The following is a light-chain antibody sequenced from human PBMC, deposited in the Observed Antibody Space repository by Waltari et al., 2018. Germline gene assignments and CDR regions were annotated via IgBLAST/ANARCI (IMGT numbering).Light chain of an antibody. CDR2: SAS. V-gene: IGKV3-15*01. CDR3: QQYNDWLAPT. CDR1: QSVSGY. Sequence: EIVITQSPATLSVSPGERAILSCRASQSVSGYLAWYQQKPVQAPRLLIYSASTRVTGIPARFSGSGSGTEFTLTISSLQSEDFAVYHCQQYNDWLAPTFGGGTKVEI. J-gene: IGKJ4*01.